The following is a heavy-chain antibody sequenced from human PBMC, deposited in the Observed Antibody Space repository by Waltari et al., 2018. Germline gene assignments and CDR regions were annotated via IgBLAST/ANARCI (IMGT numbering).Heavy chain of an antibody. V-gene: IGHV4-30-4*08. CDR2: IFYRGST. J-gene: IGHJ4*02. CDR1: GASISSDDYY. CDR3: ASQDITGGYFDY. Sequence: QVQLQESGPGLVKPSQTLSLTCTSSGASISSDDYYLSWIRPPPGKGLEWIGHIFYRGSTYFNPSLKSRVTMSLDTSKNQFSLKLSSVTAADTAVYYCASQDITGGYFDYWGQGTLVTVSS. D-gene: IGHD7-27*01.